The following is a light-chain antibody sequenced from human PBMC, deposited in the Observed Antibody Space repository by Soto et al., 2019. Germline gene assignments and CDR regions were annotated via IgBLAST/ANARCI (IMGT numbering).Light chain of an antibody. V-gene: IGKV1-39*01. CDR3: QQSSGIPYT. Sequence: DIQMTQSPASLSASVGDRVTVTCRASQNIGTYLHWYQQQPGKAPKLLIYAASTLQSGVPSRFSGSGSGTDFTLTISSLQPEDFATYSCQQSSGIPYTFGQGTKAEIK. CDR1: QNIGTY. J-gene: IGKJ2*01. CDR2: AAS.